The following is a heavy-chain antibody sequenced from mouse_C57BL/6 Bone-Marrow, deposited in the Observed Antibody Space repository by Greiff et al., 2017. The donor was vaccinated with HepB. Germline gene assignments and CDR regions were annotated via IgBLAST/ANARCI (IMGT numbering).Heavy chain of an antibody. V-gene: IGHV3-6*01. J-gene: IGHJ2*01. D-gene: IGHD4-1*01. Sequence: EVKLVESGPGLVKPSQSLSLTCSVTGYFITSGYYWNWIRQFPGNKLEWMGYISYDGSNNYNPSLKNRISITRDTSKNQFFLKLNSVTTEDTATYYCAREGDLGDYWGQGTTLTVSS. CDR2: ISYDGSN. CDR1: GYFITSGYY. CDR3: AREGDLGDY.